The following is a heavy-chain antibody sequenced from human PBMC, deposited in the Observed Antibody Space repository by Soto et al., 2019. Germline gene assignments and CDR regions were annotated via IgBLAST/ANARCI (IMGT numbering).Heavy chain of an antibody. J-gene: IGHJ4*02. CDR2: ISYDGSNK. CDR1: GFTFSSYA. Sequence: QVQLVESGGGVVQPGRSLRLSCAASGFTFSSYAMHWVRQAPGKGLEWVAVISYDGSNKYYADSVKGRFTISRDNSKNTLYLQMNSLRAEYTAVYYCARDRVRGVIGFLFDYWGQGTLVTVSS. D-gene: IGHD3-10*01. CDR3: ARDRVRGVIGFLFDY. V-gene: IGHV3-30-3*01.